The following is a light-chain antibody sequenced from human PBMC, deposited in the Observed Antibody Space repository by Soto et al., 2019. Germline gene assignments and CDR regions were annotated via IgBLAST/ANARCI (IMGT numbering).Light chain of an antibody. CDR1: QSGSSSY. Sequence: EIVLTQSPGTLSLSPGERATLSCRASQSGSSSYLAWYQQKLGQAPRLLIYGASSRATGIPDRFSGSGSGTDFTLTISRLEPEDFAVYYCQQYGGSPYTFGQGTKLEIK. CDR3: QQYGGSPYT. V-gene: IGKV3-20*01. CDR2: GAS. J-gene: IGKJ2*01.